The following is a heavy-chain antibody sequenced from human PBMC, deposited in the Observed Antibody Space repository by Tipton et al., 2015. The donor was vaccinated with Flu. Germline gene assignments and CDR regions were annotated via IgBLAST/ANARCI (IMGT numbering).Heavy chain of an antibody. D-gene: IGHD1-1*01. J-gene: IGHJ6*02. CDR1: GFTFDDYG. V-gene: IGHV3-9*01. Sequence: SLRLSCAASGFTFDDYGMHWVRQAPGRGLEWVSGISWNSGTKDYADSVKGRFTISRDNGKNFLYLQMNSLRAEDTALYYCAKDVKVTTGIAYGMDVWGQGTTVTVSS. CDR3: AKDVKVTTGIAYGMDV. CDR2: ISWNSGTK.